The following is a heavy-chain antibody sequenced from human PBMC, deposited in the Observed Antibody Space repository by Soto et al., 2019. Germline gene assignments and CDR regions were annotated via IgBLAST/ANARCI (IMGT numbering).Heavy chain of an antibody. J-gene: IGHJ5*02. Sequence: GGSLRLSCAASGFTFSNAWMSWVRQAPGKGLEWVGRIKSKTDGGTTDYAAPVKGRFTISRDDSKNTLYLQMNSLKTEDTAVYYCTTGPPKFDYSYNWFDPWGQGTLVTVSS. D-gene: IGHD4-4*01. CDR1: GFTFSNAW. CDR2: IKSKTDGGTT. V-gene: IGHV3-15*01. CDR3: TTGPPKFDYSYNWFDP.